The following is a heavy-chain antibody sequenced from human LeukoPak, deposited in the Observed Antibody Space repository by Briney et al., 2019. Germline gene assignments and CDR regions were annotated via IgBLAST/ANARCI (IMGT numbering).Heavy chain of an antibody. D-gene: IGHD1-1*01. Sequence: SVKVSCKASGGTFSSYAISWLRQSPGQGLEWMGRIIPILGIANYAQKFQGRVTITADKSTSTAYMELSSLRSEDTAVYYCARGRWNAQPDYWGQGTLVTVSS. CDR2: IIPILGIA. V-gene: IGHV1-69*04. CDR1: GGTFSSYA. CDR3: ARGRWNAQPDY. J-gene: IGHJ4*02.